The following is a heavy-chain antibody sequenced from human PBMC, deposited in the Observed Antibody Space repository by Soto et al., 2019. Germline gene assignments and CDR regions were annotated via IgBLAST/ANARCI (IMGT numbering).Heavy chain of an antibody. Sequence: SETLSLTCSVSGASLTNDYWNWIRQSPGKGLEWIGDIYHSGYTKYNPSFESRVTISIDTSKNQFSLNLTSVTAADTAVYYCARERSIFGVVTFDFWGQGTVVTVS. J-gene: IGHJ4*02. CDR1: GASLTNDY. D-gene: IGHD3-3*02. CDR2: IYHSGYT. V-gene: IGHV4-59*01. CDR3: ARERSIFGVVTFDF.